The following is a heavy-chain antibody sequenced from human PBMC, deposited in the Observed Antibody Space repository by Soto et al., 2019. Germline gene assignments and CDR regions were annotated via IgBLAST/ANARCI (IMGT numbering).Heavy chain of an antibody. D-gene: IGHD5-12*01. CDR2: IYHNGST. J-gene: IGHJ4*02. V-gene: IGHV4-30-2*01. CDR1: GGSIRSGGYS. CDR3: ARSHIVPRLFMYPYDY. Sequence: PSETLSLTCAVSGGSIRSGGYSWSWVRQPPGKGLECIGYIYHNGSTYYNPSLKSRVTISVDTSKNQFSLKLSSVTAADTAVYYCARSHIVPRLFMYPYDYWGQGTLVTVSS.